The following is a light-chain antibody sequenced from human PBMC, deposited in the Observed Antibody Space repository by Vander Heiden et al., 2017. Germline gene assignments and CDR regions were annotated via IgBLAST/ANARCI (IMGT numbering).Light chain of an antibody. V-gene: IGKV3D-15*01. CDR2: GAS. CDR1: QSVSSN. CDR3: QQYNNWPPWT. J-gene: IGKJ1*01. Sequence: EIVMTQSPAPLSVSPGERATLSCRASQSVSSNLAWYQQKPGQAPRLLIYGASIRATGIPARFSGSGSGTEFTLTISSLQSEDFAVYYCQQYNNWPPWTFGQGTKVEIK.